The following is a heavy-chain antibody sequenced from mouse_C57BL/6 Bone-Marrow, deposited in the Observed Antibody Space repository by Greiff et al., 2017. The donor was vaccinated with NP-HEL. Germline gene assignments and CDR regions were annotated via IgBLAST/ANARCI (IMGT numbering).Heavy chain of an antibody. CDR1: GYTFTSYW. CDR2: LDRSDSYT. J-gene: IGHJ3*01. CDR3: AREDLWVAY. Sequence: QVQLQQPGSALVKPGASVKLSCKASGYTFTSYWMQWVKQRPGQGRQWLGDLDRSDSYTNTNQKFKGKATLTVDTSSSTAYMQLSSLTSEDSAVYYCAREDLWVAYWGQGTLVTVSA. V-gene: IGHV1-50*01.